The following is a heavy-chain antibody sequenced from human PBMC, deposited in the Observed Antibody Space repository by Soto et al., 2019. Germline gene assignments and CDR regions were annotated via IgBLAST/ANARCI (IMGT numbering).Heavy chain of an antibody. V-gene: IGHV3-9*01. CDR1: GFTFDDYA. D-gene: IGHD6-6*01. J-gene: IGHJ4*02. Sequence: GGSLRLSCAASGFTFDDYAMHWVRQAPGKGLEWVSGISWNSGSIGYADSVKGRFTISRDNAKNSLYLQMNSLRAEDTALYYCAKTSGPYSSSSEGEFDYWGQGTLVTVSS. CDR2: ISWNSGSI. CDR3: AKTSGPYSSSSEGEFDY.